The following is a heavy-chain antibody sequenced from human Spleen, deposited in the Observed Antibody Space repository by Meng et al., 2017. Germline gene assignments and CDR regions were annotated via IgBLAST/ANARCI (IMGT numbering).Heavy chain of an antibody. CDR3: ARDEDISAAGKLFGDY. V-gene: IGHV1-2*06. CDR2: INPKSGDT. J-gene: IGHJ4*02. CDR1: GYNFPDYY. Sequence: QVRRVRSGAEVRMPGASGKVSCKPSGYNFPDYYIHWVRRAPGQGLEWMGRINPKSGDTHYAQKFQARVTMTGDTSISTAYMELSGLRSDDTAMYYCARDEDISAAGKLFGDYWGQGTLVTVSS. D-gene: IGHD6-25*01.